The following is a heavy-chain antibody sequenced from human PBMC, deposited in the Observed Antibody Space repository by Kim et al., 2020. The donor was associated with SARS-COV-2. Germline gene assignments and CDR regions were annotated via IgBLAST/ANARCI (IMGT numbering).Heavy chain of an antibody. V-gene: IGHV4-59*08. J-gene: IGHJ4*02. CDR1: GGSITTYY. Sequence: SETLSLTCTVSGGSITTYYWSWIRQPPGKGLEWIGYIYNGEIFYSGSSNYNPSFMSRVTMSIDTSKNLFSLKLTSMTAADTAVYFCARHGSGSYWGNFDSWGPGALVTVSP. CDR3: ARHGSGSYWGNFDS. CDR2: IYNGEIFYSGSS. D-gene: IGHD1-26*01.